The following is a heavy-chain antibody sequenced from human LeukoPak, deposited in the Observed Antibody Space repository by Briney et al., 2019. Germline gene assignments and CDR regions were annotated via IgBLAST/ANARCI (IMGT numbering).Heavy chain of an antibody. CDR2: INPNSGDT. Sequence: ASVKVSCRASGYTFTGFYMHWVRQAPGQGLEWMGWINPNSGDTNYAQKFQGRVTMTRDTSISTAYMELSRLRSDDTAVYYCARDRGVDYCSGGSCSHYYYYMDVWGIGTTVTISS. D-gene: IGHD2-15*01. V-gene: IGHV1-2*02. CDR3: ARDRGVDYCSGGSCSHYYYYMDV. CDR1: GYTFTGFY. J-gene: IGHJ6*03.